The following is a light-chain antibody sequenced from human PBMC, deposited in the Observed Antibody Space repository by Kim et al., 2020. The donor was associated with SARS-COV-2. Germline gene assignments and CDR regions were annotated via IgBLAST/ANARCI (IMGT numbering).Light chain of an antibody. CDR1: QSVSDNY. V-gene: IGKV3-20*01. CDR3: HQYDTSPSCT. Sequence: EIVLTQSPGTLSLSPGERATLSCRASQSVSDNYLAWYQQKPGQAPRLLIYGASSRATGIPDRFSGSGSGTDFTLTISRLEPEDFAVYYCHQYDTSPSCTFGQGTKLEI. J-gene: IGKJ2*02. CDR2: GAS.